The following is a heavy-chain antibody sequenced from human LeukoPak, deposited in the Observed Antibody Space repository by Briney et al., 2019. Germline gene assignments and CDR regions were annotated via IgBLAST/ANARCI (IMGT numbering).Heavy chain of an antibody. J-gene: IGHJ4*02. Sequence: GGSLRLSCAASGFTFSSKYMSWVRQAPGKGLEWVSVIYSGGSTYYADSVKGRFTISRDNSKNTLYLQMNSLKAEDTAVYYCAKGSYYDSSGSFYFDYWGQGTLVTVSS. V-gene: IGHV3-53*01. CDR2: IYSGGST. D-gene: IGHD3-22*01. CDR1: GFTFSSKY. CDR3: AKGSYYDSSGSFYFDY.